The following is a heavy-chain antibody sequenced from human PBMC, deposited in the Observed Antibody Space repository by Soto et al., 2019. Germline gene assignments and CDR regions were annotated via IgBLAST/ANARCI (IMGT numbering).Heavy chain of an antibody. CDR2: IFYTGGT. J-gene: IGHJ5*02. Sequence: PSETLSLTCTVSGASISSGDYYWSWIRQHPGRGLEWIGYIFYTGGTFYTPSLKSRVTMSVDTSKNQFSLKLTSVTAADTAVYYCAKDSGYNYGYFRWFDPWGQGTLVTVSS. V-gene: IGHV4-31*03. CDR1: GASISSGDYY. CDR3: AKDSGYNYGYFRWFDP. D-gene: IGHD5-18*01.